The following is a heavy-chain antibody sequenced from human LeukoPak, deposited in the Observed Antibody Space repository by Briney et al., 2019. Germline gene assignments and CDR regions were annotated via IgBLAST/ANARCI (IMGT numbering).Heavy chain of an antibody. CDR1: GYSFTSYW. J-gene: IGHJ5*02. CDR3: ARRAQGPNWNDGNWFDP. D-gene: IGHD1-20*01. Sequence: KSGESLKISCKGSGYSFTSYWIGWVRQMPGKGLEWTGIIYPGDSDTRYSPSFQGQVTISADKSISTAYLQWSSLKASDTAVYYCARRAQGPNWNDGNWFDPWGQGTLVTV. CDR2: IYPGDSDT. V-gene: IGHV5-51*01.